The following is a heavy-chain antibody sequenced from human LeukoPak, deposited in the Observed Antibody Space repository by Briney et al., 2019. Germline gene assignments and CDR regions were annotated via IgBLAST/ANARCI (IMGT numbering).Heavy chain of an antibody. V-gene: IGHV3-30*02. CDR2: IRYDGSNK. CDR3: ASVRFLEWFPADY. D-gene: IGHD3-3*01. CDR1: GFTFSSYG. J-gene: IGHJ4*02. Sequence: GGSLRLSCAASGFTFSSYGMHWVRQAPGKGLEWVAFIRYDGSNKYYADSVKGRFTISRDNSKNTLYLQMNSLRAEDTAVYYCASVRFLEWFPADYWGQGTLVTVSS.